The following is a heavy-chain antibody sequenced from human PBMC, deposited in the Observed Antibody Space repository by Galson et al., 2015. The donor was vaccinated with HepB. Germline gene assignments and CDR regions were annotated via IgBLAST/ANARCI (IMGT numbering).Heavy chain of an antibody. D-gene: IGHD2-8*02. CDR2: TYYRSKWYN. CDR3: ARDSPNGGVPFDI. V-gene: IGHV6-1*01. J-gene: IGHJ3*02. CDR1: GDSVSSNSAA. Sequence: CAISGDSVSSNSAAWNWIRQSPSRGLEWLGRTYYRSKWYNEYAVFVKSRITINPDTSKNQLSLQLNSVTPEDAAVYYCARDSPNGGVPFDIWGQGTMVTVSS.